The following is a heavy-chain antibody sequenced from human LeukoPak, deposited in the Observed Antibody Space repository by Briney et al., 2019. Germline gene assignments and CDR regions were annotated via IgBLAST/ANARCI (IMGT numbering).Heavy chain of an antibody. J-gene: IGHJ3*02. Sequence: GESLKISCKGSGYSFTSYWIGWVRQMPGKGLEWMGIIYPGDSDTRYSPSFQGQVTISADKSISTAYLQWSSLKASDTAMYYCAGQGAGAVAGDAFDIWGQGTMVTVSS. CDR3: AGQGAGAVAGDAFDI. D-gene: IGHD6-19*01. V-gene: IGHV5-51*01. CDR2: IYPGDSDT. CDR1: GYSFTSYW.